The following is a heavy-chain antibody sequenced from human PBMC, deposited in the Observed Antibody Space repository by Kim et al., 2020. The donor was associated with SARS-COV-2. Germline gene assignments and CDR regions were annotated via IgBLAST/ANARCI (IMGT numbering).Heavy chain of an antibody. D-gene: IGHD3-9*01. CDR2: ISSSSSYI. Sequence: GGSRRLSCAASGFTFSSYSMNWVRQAPGKGLEWVSSISSSSSYIYYADSVKGRFTISRDNAKNSLYLQMNSLRAEDTAVYYCARGGEDILTGYYPINRLDYWGQGTLVTVSS. CDR1: GFTFSSYS. J-gene: IGHJ4*02. V-gene: IGHV3-21*01. CDR3: ARGGEDILTGYYPINRLDY.